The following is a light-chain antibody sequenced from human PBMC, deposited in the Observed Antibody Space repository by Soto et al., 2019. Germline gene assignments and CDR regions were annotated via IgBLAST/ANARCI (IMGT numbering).Light chain of an antibody. Sequence: DIMLTQSPATLSLSPGERATLXWRASQSVNIYLACCLRKPGQAPMRLCYNAPNGGTGMPARFSGSVSVTEFSLSISSLGRVKIAVYNCQQRSNWRVTFGGGTKVDIK. CDR1: QSVNIY. J-gene: IGKJ4*01. CDR2: NAP. V-gene: IGKV3-11*01. CDR3: QQRSNWRVT.